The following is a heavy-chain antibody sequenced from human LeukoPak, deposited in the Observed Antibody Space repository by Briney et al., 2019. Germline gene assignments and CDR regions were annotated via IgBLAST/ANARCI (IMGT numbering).Heavy chain of an antibody. CDR1: GYTFTSYS. J-gene: IGHJ3*02. CDR3: ARGRRTYGDYGGTNGGAFDI. D-gene: IGHD4-17*01. V-gene: IGHV1-18*01. Sequence: ASVKVSCKASGYTFTSYSISWVRQAPGQGLEWMGWISAYNGNTNYAQKLQGRVTMTTDTSTSTAYMELRSLRSDDTAVYYCARGRRTYGDYGGTNGGAFDIWGQGTMVTVSS. CDR2: ISAYNGNT.